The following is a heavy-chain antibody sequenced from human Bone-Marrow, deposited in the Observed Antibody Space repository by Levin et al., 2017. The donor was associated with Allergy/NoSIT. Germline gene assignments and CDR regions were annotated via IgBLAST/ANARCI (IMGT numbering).Heavy chain of an antibody. CDR3: AKTAYDNYYYYMEV. D-gene: IGHD2-21*01. CDR1: GFTFSNYG. V-gene: IGHV3-23*01. J-gene: IGHJ6*03. CDR2: ISGSGGST. Sequence: PGGSLRLSCVVSGFTFSNYGMLWVRQAPGNGLEWVSGISGSGGSTFYADSVRGRFTISRDNSKNTLYLQMNSLRAEDTALYFCAKTAYDNYYYYMEVWGKGTTVTVSS.